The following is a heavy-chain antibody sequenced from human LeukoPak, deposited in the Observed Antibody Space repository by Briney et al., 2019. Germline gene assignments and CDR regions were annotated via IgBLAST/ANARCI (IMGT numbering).Heavy chain of an antibody. Sequence: GGSLRLSCAASGFTFSRHWMSWVRQAPGKGLEWVANINQDGSEKYYVDSVKGRFTISRDNANNSLYLQMNSLRAEDTAVYYCAREGYWGQGTQVTVPS. CDR1: GFTFSRHW. CDR3: AREGY. J-gene: IGHJ4*02. CDR2: INQDGSEK. V-gene: IGHV3-7*01.